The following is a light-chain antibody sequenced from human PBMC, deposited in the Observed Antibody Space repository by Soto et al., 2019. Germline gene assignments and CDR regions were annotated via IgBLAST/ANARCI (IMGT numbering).Light chain of an antibody. V-gene: IGLV2-8*01. CDR1: SSDVGGYEY. Sequence: HSALTQPPSASGSPGQSVTISCTGTSSDVGGYEYVSWYQQHPGKAPKLMIFEVSKRPSGVPDRFSGSKSGNTASLTVSGLQAEDEADYYCSSYAGNTKGVFGTGTKLTV. CDR2: EVS. CDR3: SSYAGNTKGV. J-gene: IGLJ1*01.